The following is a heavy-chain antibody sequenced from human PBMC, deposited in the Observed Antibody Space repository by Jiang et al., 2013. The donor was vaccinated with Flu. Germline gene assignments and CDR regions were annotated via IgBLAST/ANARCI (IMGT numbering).Heavy chain of an antibody. CDR1: GFTFSYYG. D-gene: IGHD3-22*01. V-gene: IGHV3-30*02. J-gene: IGHJ4*02. CDR3: ANLETSGSYQLDY. Sequence: PGGSLRLSCAVSGFTFSYYGMHWVRQAPGKGLEWVAFIRSDTSRKNYADSVKGRFTISRDNSKNTLFLQMSSLRTEDTGLYFCANLETSGSYQLDYWGQGTLVTVSS. CDR2: IRSDTSRK.